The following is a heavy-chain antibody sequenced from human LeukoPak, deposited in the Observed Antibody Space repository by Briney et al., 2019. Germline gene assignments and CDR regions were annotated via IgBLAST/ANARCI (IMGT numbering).Heavy chain of an antibody. CDR1: GFTFSSYW. D-gene: IGHD3-22*01. CDR3: ARGGKWFYAFDI. Sequence: GGSLRLSCAASGFTFSSYWMHWVRQAPGKGLVWVSRINSDGSSTSYADSVKGRFTISSDNAKNTLYLQMNSLRAEDTAVYYCARGGKWFYAFDIWGQGTMVTVSS. CDR2: INSDGSST. J-gene: IGHJ3*02. V-gene: IGHV3-74*01.